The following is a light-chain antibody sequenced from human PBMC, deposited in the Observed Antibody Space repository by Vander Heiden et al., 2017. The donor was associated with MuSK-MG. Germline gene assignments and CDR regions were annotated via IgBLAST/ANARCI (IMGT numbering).Light chain of an antibody. Sequence: QSVLTQPPPVSAAPGQKVTISCSGGGSNIANNYVSWYQHLPGTAPKLLIYDDHHRPSGIPDRFSGSKSGTSATLGITGLQTGDEADYYCVTWDSSLQDVVFGGGTKLTVL. V-gene: IGLV1-51*01. CDR2: DDH. CDR1: GSNIANNY. J-gene: IGLJ2*01. CDR3: VTWDSSLQDVV.